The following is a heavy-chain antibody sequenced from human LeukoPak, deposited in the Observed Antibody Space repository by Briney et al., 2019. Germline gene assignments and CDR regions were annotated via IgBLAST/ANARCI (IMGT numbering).Heavy chain of an antibody. CDR3: ARDLEYCTNGVCSNWFDP. CDR2: IKQDGSEK. Sequence: GGSLRLSCAASGFTFSSYWMSWVRQAPGKGLEWVANIKQDGSEKYYVDSVKGRFTISRDNAKNSLYLQMNSLRAEDTAVYYCARDLEYCTNGVCSNWFDPWGQGTLVTVSS. CDR1: GFTFSSYW. V-gene: IGHV3-7*01. D-gene: IGHD2-8*01. J-gene: IGHJ5*02.